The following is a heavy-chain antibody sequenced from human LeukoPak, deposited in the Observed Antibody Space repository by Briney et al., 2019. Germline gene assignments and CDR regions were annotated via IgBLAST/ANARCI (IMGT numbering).Heavy chain of an antibody. CDR3: ARFRYCSSASCYSPGAFNI. CDR2: IYDSGNT. CDR1: ADSVSTTYYY. J-gene: IGHJ3*02. V-gene: IGHV4-30-4*01. Sequence: SQSLSLTCTVSADSVSTTYYYWTWIRQPPGRGLEWIGYIYDSGNTYYNPPLKSRVTISVDTSNNQVSLKLRSVTAAETAVYYCARFRYCSSASCYSPGAFNICGQGTMVTVFS. D-gene: IGHD2-2*01.